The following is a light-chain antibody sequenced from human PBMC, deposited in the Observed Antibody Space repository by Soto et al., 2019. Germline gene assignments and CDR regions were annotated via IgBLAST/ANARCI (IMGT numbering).Light chain of an antibody. CDR1: RVGTES. V-gene: IGLV3-21*02. J-gene: IGLJ1*01. Sequence: LTQPPSVSVAPGQTARITCGGGRVGTESVHWYQQKPGQAPVLVVYDDSNRPSGIPERFSGSNSANTATLTITRVAAGDEADYYCQLWDTISDRYVFGTGTKV. CDR3: QLWDTISDRYV. CDR2: DDS.